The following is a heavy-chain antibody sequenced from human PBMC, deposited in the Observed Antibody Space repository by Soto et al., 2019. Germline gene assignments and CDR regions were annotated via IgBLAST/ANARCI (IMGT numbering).Heavy chain of an antibody. CDR3: ATVDYALEFDP. CDR2: ISSSGSTI. J-gene: IGHJ5*02. Sequence: QVQLVESGGGLVKPGGSLRLSCAASGFTFSDYYMSWIRQAPGKGLEWVSYISSSGSTIYYADSVKGRFTISRDNAKNSRYLQMNRLRAEETAVYYCATVDYALEFDPWGQGTLVTVSS. V-gene: IGHV3-11*01. CDR1: GFTFSDYY. D-gene: IGHD4-17*01.